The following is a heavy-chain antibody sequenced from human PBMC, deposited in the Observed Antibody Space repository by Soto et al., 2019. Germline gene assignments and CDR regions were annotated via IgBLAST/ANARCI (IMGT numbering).Heavy chain of an antibody. D-gene: IGHD2-2*01. V-gene: IGHV4-30-4*01. CDR3: GTMPIVVEPAPMDV. J-gene: IGHJ6*02. CDR1: GGSISSGDYY. CDR2: IYYSGST. Sequence: SETLSLTCTVSGGSISSGDYYWSWIRQPPGKGLEWIGYIYYSGSTSYNASLKSRTSISADPSNNQFSLKLHSLTAADTAVYFCGTMPIVVEPAPMDVWGPGTSVTAP.